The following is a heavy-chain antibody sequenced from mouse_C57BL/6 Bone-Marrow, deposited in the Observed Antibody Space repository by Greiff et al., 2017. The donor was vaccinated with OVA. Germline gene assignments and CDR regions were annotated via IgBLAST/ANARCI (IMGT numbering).Heavy chain of an antibody. CDR1: GYAFSSSW. J-gene: IGHJ2*01. Sequence: QVQLKESGPELVKPGASVKISCKASGYAFSSSWMNWVKQRPGKGLEWIGRIYPGDGDTNYNGKFKGKATLTADKSSSTAYMQLSSLTSEDSAVYFCVSVGDSSNDYLDYWGQGTTLTVAS. CDR2: IYPGDGDT. V-gene: IGHV1-82*01. D-gene: IGHD3-2*02. CDR3: VSVGDSSNDYLDY.